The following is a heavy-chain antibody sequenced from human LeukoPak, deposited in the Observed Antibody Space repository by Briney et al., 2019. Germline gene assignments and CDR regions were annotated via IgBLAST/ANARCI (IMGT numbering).Heavy chain of an antibody. V-gene: IGHV3-30*18. CDR2: ISYDGSNK. Sequence: GRSLRLSCAASGFTFSSYGMHWVRQAPGKGLEWVAVISYDGSNKYYADSVKGRFTISRDNSKSTLYLQMNSLRAEDTAVYYCAKGLYDILTGEFCDYWGQGTLVTVSS. J-gene: IGHJ4*02. D-gene: IGHD3-9*01. CDR3: AKGLYDILTGEFCDY. CDR1: GFTFSSYG.